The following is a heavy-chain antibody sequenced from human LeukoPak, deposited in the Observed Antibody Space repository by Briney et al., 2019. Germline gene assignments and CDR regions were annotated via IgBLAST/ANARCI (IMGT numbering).Heavy chain of an antibody. D-gene: IGHD6-6*01. Sequence: PGGSLRLSCAASGFTFSSYAMSWVRQAPGKGLEWVSSISGNGGSTYYAVSVQGRFTISRDNPKNTLYLQMNSLKVEDTAVYYCAKDRWAARIIIDAFDIWGQGTMVTVSS. CDR1: GFTFSSYA. J-gene: IGHJ3*02. CDR3: AKDRWAARIIIDAFDI. V-gene: IGHV3-23*01. CDR2: ISGNGGST.